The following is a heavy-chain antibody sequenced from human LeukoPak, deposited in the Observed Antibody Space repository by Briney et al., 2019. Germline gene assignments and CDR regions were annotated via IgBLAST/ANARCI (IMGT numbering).Heavy chain of an antibody. Sequence: RASVKVSCKASGYTFTSYAMHWVRQAPGQRLEWMGWINAGNGNTKYSQKFQGRVTITRDTSASTAYMELSSLRSEDTAVYYCAYYYGSGSPFAFDIWGQGTMVTVSS. V-gene: IGHV1-3*01. D-gene: IGHD3-10*01. CDR1: GYTFTSYA. CDR3: AYYYGSGSPFAFDI. J-gene: IGHJ3*02. CDR2: INAGNGNT.